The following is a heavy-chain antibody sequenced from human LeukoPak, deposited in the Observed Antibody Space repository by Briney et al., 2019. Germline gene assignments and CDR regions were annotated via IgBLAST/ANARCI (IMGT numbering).Heavy chain of an antibody. CDR2: ISGSGGST. Sequence: PGGSLRLSCAASGFTFSSYAMSWVRQAPGKGLEWVSAISGSGGSTYYADSVKGRFAISRDNSKNTLYLQMNSLRAEDTAVYYCAKDLGGITMIVVPVFLFDYWGQGTLVTVSS. CDR1: GFTFSSYA. V-gene: IGHV3-23*01. D-gene: IGHD3-22*01. CDR3: AKDLGGITMIVVPVFLFDY. J-gene: IGHJ4*02.